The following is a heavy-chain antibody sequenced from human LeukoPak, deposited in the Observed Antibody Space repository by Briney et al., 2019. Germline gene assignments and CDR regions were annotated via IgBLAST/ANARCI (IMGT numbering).Heavy chain of an antibody. Sequence: GASVKVSCKASGYTFTSYGISWVRQAPGQGLEWMGWISAYNGNTNYAQKLQGRVTMTTDTSTSTAYMELRGLRSDDTAVYYCARDPGDSSGYYYPPPYYYYYGMDVWGQGTTVTVSS. CDR2: ISAYNGNT. CDR3: ARDPGDSSGYYYPPPYYYYYGMDV. J-gene: IGHJ6*02. CDR1: GYTFTSYG. V-gene: IGHV1-18*01. D-gene: IGHD3-22*01.